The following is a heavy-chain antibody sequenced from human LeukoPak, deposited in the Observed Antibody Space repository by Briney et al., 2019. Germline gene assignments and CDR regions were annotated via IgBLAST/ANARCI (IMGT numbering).Heavy chain of an antibody. J-gene: IGHJ6*03. CDR2: IYYSGSI. Sequence: SETLSLTCTVSGGSISSSSYYWGWIRQPPGKGLEWIGSIYYSGSIYYNPSLKSRVTISVDTSKNQFSLELSSVTAADTAVYYCAREEDIYFYMDVWGKGTTVTVSS. V-gene: IGHV4-39*07. CDR3: AREEDIYFYMDV. CDR1: GGSISSSSYY.